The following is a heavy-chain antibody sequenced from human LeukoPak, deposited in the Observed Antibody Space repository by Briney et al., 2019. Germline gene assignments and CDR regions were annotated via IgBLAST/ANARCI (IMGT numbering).Heavy chain of an antibody. Sequence: ASVKVSCTASGYTFSGYYIQWVRQAPGQGLEWMGWINPNSGYTNIAQKFQGRVTMTRDTSISTAYMELSSLTSDDTAVYLCATDTFSGYDPLRNWGQGTLVTVSS. D-gene: IGHD5-12*01. CDR2: INPNSGYT. J-gene: IGHJ4*02. CDR3: ATDTFSGYDPLRN. V-gene: IGHV1-2*02. CDR1: GYTFSGYY.